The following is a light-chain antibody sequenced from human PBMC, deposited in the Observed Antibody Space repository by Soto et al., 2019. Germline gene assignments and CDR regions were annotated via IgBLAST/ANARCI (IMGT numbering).Light chain of an antibody. V-gene: IGKV3D-20*02. CDR3: HQRQYWPPIT. J-gene: IGKJ5*01. CDR2: DTS. Sequence: DIVFTQSPDTPSVSPGDRATLSCRARQSLTNSYIAWHQVKPGQAPRLLIYDTSSRATGIPDRFSGSGSGTDFTLTISSLEPEDFAVYYCHQRQYWPPITFGQGTRLEIK. CDR1: QSLTNSY.